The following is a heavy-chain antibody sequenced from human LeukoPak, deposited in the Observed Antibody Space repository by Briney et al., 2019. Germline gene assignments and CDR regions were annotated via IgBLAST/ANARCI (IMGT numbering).Heavy chain of an antibody. V-gene: IGHV3-30-3*01. CDR3: ARGVVVAATRNWFDP. Sequence: GGSLRLSCAASGFTFSSYAMHWVRQAPGKGLEWVAFISYDGSNKYYADSVKGRFTISRDNSKNTLYLQMNSLRAEDTAVYYCARGVVVAATRNWFDPWGQGTLVTVSS. CDR1: GFTFSSYA. J-gene: IGHJ5*02. CDR2: ISYDGSNK. D-gene: IGHD2-15*01.